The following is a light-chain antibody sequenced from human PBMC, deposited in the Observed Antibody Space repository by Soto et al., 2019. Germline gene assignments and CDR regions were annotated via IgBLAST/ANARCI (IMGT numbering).Light chain of an antibody. CDR1: QTISTW. V-gene: IGKV1-5*03. CDR2: KAS. CDR3: QHYNSYSEA. J-gene: IGKJ1*01. Sequence: IQMTQSPSTLSASVGDRVTITCRASQTISTWLAWYQQKPGKDPELLIYKASTLKSGVPSRFSGSGSGTEFNLTISRLQTDDFATYYCQHYNSYSEAFGQGTKVDIK.